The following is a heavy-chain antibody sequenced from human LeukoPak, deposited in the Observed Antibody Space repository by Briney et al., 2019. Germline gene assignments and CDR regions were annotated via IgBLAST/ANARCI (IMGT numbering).Heavy chain of an antibody. J-gene: IGHJ4*02. CDR2: IRSKTDGGTT. Sequence: GGSLRLSCAASGFTFTNAWMSWVRQAPGKGLEWVGRIRSKTDGGTTDYAAPVKGRFTISRDDSRNTLYLQMNSLKTEDTAVYYCTTIAAAGAIDYWGRETLVTVSS. CDR1: GFTFTNAW. D-gene: IGHD6-13*01. CDR3: TTIAAAGAIDY. V-gene: IGHV3-15*01.